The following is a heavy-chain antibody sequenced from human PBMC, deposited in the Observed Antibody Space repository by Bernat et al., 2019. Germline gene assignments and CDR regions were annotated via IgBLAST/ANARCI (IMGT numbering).Heavy chain of an antibody. CDR3: ARARLHYDIVAGYYRFEY. CDR2: ISSSSSYP. J-gene: IGHJ4*02. V-gene: IGHV3-11*05. D-gene: IGHD3-9*01. CDR1: GFTFSDYY. Sequence: QVQLVESGGGLVKPGGFLRLPCAASGFTFSDYYMSCIRPAPGKGLEWASYISSSSSYPNYASSVKGRLTISEDNAQSSRFLKMNSLGAENTAVYYCARARLHYDIVAGYYRFEYWGQGTLVNVSS.